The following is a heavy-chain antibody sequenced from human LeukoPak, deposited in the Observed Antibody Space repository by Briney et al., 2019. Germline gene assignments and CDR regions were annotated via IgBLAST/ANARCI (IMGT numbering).Heavy chain of an antibody. J-gene: IGHJ5*02. CDR2: INSEVGVT. D-gene: IGHD1-1*01. Sequence: VGSLRLSCAASGFTFSIVLMHCVRHAPGKGRGWVSRINSEVGVTSYAESVKGRFTISRDNDKTTLYLKMNSLRAEDTAVYYCAREGYNWDDGGNWFDPWGQGTLVTVSS. CDR1: GFTFSIVL. V-gene: IGHV3-74*01. CDR3: AREGYNWDDGGNWFDP.